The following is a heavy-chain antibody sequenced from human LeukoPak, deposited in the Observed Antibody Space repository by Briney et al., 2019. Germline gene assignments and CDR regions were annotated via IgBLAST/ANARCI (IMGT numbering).Heavy chain of an antibody. CDR2: NFYSSST. V-gene: IGHV4-59*01. CDR3: ARMVSSGWYDYYYDCMDV. Sequence: ASESLSLACTVPGGSIMNYYGSWIRQPPGKGLEWTGYNFYSSSTNYNPSLKSRVSITVDTSKNQFSLKLSSVTAADTAVYYCARMVSSGWYDYYYDCMDVWGQGTTVTVSS. CDR1: GGSIMNYY. J-gene: IGHJ6*02. D-gene: IGHD6-13*01.